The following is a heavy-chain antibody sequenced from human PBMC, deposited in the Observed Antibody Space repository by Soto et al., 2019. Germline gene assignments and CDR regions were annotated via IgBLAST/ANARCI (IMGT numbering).Heavy chain of an antibody. CDR2: ISANNGHA. V-gene: IGHV1-18*01. D-gene: IGHD2-8*01. CDR3: AGWGDCHNAVGRFYGMDV. J-gene: IGHJ6*02. CDR1: GYTFSSYG. Sequence: ASVKVSCKASGYTFSSYGISWVRQAPGQGLEWMGWISANNGHANYAQIFQGRVTMTTDTSTSTAYMELRSLRSDDTAVYFCAGWGDCHNAVGRFYGMDVGGQGTTVTVSS.